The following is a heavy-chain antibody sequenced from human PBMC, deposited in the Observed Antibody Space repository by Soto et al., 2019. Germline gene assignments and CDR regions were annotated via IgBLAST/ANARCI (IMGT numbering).Heavy chain of an antibody. J-gene: IGHJ5*01. V-gene: IGHV4-31*03. Sequence: SETLSLTCTVSGVSVSSGGHYWSWIRQHPGKGLEWIGYIHYSGSTHYTPSLTNRASLSLDTSKNQFSLKLTSVTAADTAAYYCVKGGDGQRWFDPWGQGTLVTVSS. CDR2: IHYSGST. D-gene: IGHD3-16*01. CDR3: VKGGDGQRWFDP. CDR1: GVSVSSGGHY.